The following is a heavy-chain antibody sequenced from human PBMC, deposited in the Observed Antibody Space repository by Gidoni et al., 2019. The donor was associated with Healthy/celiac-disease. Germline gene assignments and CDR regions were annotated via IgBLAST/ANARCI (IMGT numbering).Heavy chain of an antibody. Sequence: QVQLQESGPGLVKPSQTLSLTCTVSGGSISSGDYYWSWIRQPPGKGLEWIGYIYYRGSTYYNPSLKSRVTISVDTSKNQFSLKLSSVTAADTAVYYCARTGDYGDYDYGMDVWGQGTTVTVSS. CDR1: GGSISSGDYY. CDR2: IYYRGST. CDR3: ARTGDYGDYDYGMDV. V-gene: IGHV4-30-4*01. J-gene: IGHJ6*02. D-gene: IGHD4-17*01.